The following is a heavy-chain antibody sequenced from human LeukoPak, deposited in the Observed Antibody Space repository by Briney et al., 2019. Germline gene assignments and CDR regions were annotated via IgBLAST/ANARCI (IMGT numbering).Heavy chain of an antibody. CDR3: ARYSSSWYEGWFDP. CDR1: GGSISSYY. J-gene: IGHJ5*02. V-gene: IGHV4-59*01. D-gene: IGHD6-13*01. CDR2: IYYSGST. Sequence: SETLSLTCTVSGGSISSYYWSWIRQPPGKGLEWIGYIYYSGSTNYNPSLKSRVTVSVDTSKNQFSLKLSSVTAADTAVYYCARYSSSWYEGWFDPWGQGTLVTVSS.